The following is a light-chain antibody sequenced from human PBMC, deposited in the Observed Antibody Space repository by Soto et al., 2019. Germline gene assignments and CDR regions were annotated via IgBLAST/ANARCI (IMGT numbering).Light chain of an antibody. CDR3: TSFSSSTSLYV. CDR1: SSNIGRNY. Sequence: QSVLTQPPSASGTPGQRATISCSGSSSNIGRNYVSWYQQLPGTAPKLLIYRNNQRPSGVPDRISGSKSGNTASLTISGLQAEDEADYYCTSFSSSTSLYVFGTGTKVTVL. V-gene: IGLV1-47*01. CDR2: RNN. J-gene: IGLJ1*01.